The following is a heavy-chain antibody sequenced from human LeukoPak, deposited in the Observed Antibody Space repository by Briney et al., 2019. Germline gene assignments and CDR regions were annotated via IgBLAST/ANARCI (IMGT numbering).Heavy chain of an antibody. V-gene: IGHV3-30*03. CDR2: IPYDGSNK. J-gene: IGHJ4*02. D-gene: IGHD3-10*01. CDR1: GFTFSSYG. Sequence: GGSLRLSCAASGFTFSSYGMHWVRQAPGKGLEWVAVIPYDGSNKYYADSVKGRFTISRDNSKNTLYLQMNSLRAEDTAVYYCARDQGREYYFDYWGQGTLVTVSS. CDR3: ARDQGREYYFDY.